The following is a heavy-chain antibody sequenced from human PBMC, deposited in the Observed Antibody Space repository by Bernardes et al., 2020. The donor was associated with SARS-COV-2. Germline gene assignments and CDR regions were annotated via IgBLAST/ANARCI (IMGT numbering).Heavy chain of an antibody. Sequence: GGSLRLSCAASGFTFSSYAMHWVRQAPGKGLEWVAVISYDGSNKYYADSVKGRFTISRDNSKNTLYLQMNSLRAEDTAVYYCARGENEDQLPPTWIQLWLLGPFDYWGQGTLVTVSS. CDR2: ISYDGSNK. J-gene: IGHJ4*02. D-gene: IGHD5-18*01. V-gene: IGHV3-30*04. CDR3: ARGENEDQLPPTWIQLWLLGPFDY. CDR1: GFTFSSYA.